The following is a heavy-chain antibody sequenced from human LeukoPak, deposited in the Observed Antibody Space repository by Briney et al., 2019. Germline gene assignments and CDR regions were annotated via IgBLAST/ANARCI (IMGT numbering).Heavy chain of an antibody. CDR2: IRSKAYGATT. CDR3: TRGPPGVTVTYFQH. Sequence: GGSLRLSCTASGFTFGDYAMSWFRQAPGKGLEWVGFIRSKAYGATTEYAASVKGRFTISRDDSKSIAYLQMNSLKTEDTAVYYCTRGPPGVTVTYFQHWGQGTLVTVSS. D-gene: IGHD4-11*01. CDR1: GFTFGDYA. V-gene: IGHV3-49*03. J-gene: IGHJ1*01.